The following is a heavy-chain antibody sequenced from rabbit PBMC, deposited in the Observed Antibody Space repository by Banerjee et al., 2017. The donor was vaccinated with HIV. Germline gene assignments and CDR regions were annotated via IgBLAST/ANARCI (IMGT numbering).Heavy chain of an antibody. D-gene: IGHD4-1*01. CDR3: ARDLAGVTGGNFGL. J-gene: IGHJ4*01. CDR1: GFSFSNNYV. Sequence: QEQLEESGGDLVKPEGSLTLTCTASGFSFSNNYVMCWVRQAPGKGLEWIGCIYAGSSGIAYYATRAKGRFTITKSPSTTMILKMISLTAADPGAYFCARDLAGVTGGNFGLSGPGTLVTVS. CDR2: IYAGSSGIA. V-gene: IGHV1S45*01.